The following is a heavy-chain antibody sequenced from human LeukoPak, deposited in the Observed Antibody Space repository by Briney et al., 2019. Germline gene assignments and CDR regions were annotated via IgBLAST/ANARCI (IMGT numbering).Heavy chain of an antibody. J-gene: IGHJ3*02. CDR1: GFTFSSYS. CDR2: ISSSSSYI. D-gene: IGHD1-14*01. CDR3: PSGSKGTGWAFDI. Sequence: GGSLRLSCAASGFTFSSYSMNWVRQAPGKGLEWVSSISSSSSYIYYADSVKGRFTISRDNAKNSLYLQMNSLGAEDTAVYYCPSGSKGTGWAFDIWGQGTMVTVSS. V-gene: IGHV3-21*01.